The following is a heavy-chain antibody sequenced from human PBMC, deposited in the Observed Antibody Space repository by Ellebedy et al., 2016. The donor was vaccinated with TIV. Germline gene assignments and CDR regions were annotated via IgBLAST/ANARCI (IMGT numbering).Heavy chain of an antibody. Sequence: GESLKISXAASGFTFSSYAMSWVRQAPGKGLEWVSAISGSGGSTYYADSVKGRFTISRDNSKNTLYLQMNSLRAEDTAVYYCARDVEMATIPEYYFDYWGQGTLVTVSS. CDR1: GFTFSSYA. V-gene: IGHV3-23*01. CDR2: ISGSGGST. D-gene: IGHD5-24*01. J-gene: IGHJ4*02. CDR3: ARDVEMATIPEYYFDY.